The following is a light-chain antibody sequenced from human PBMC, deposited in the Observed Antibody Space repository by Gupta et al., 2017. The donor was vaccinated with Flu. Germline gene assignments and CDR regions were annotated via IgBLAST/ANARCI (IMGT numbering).Light chain of an antibody. J-gene: IGKJ1*01. CDR3: HHYRSSPT. CDR1: QSVSSSSY. CDR2: GAS. Sequence: GTLSLSPGERATLSCRASQSVSSSSYLAWYQQKPGQAPRLLIYGASNRATGIPDRFSGSGSGTDFTLTISRLEPEDFAVYYCHHYRSSPTFGQGTKVEIK. V-gene: IGKV3-20*01.